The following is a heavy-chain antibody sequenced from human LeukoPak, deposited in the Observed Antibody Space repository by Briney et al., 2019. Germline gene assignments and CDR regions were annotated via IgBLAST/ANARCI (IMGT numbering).Heavy chain of an antibody. CDR1: GITFSSYW. J-gene: IGHJ4*02. D-gene: IGHD3-22*01. Sequence: GGSLRLSCEVSGITFSSYWMHWVRQAPGKGLVWISRINSDGSSTTYADSVKGRFTISSDNAKNTVYLQVYSLRAEDTAVYYCATGSITMISDWGQGTLVTVSS. CDR3: ATGSITMISD. V-gene: IGHV3-74*03. CDR2: INSDGSST.